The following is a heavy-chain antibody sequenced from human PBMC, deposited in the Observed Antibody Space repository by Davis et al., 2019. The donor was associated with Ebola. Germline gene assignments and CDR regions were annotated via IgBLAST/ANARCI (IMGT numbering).Heavy chain of an antibody. CDR2: ISSSSNYT. Sequence: GESLKISCAASGFPFSGYSMNWVRQAPGKGLEWVSSISSSSNYTYYADSVKGRFTISRDNAKNSLYLQMNSLRAEDTAVYYCARFLWSGYYMFDYWGQGALVTVSS. D-gene: IGHD3-3*01. CDR1: GFPFSGYS. CDR3: ARFLWSGYYMFDY. J-gene: IGHJ4*02. V-gene: IGHV3-21*01.